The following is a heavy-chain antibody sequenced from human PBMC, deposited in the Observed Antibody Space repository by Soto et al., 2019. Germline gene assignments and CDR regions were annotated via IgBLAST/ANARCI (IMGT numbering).Heavy chain of an antibody. CDR2: INHSGST. V-gene: IGHV4-34*01. CDR3: ASVRSYERVPTDY. Sequence: SETLSLTCAVYGGSFSGYYWSWIRQPPGKGLEWIGEINHSGSTNYNPSLKSRVTISVDTSKNQFSLKLSSVTAADTAVYYCASVRSYERVPTDYWGQGTLVTVSS. J-gene: IGHJ4*02. D-gene: IGHD1-26*01. CDR1: GGSFSGYY.